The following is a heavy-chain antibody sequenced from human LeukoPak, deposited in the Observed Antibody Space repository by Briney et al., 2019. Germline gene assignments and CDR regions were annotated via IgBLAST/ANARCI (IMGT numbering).Heavy chain of an antibody. CDR3: ARDQLLWFGTLTYSFDN. CDR1: GFSFNSYA. Sequence: LTGGSLRLSCAASGFSFNSYAMHWVRQAPGKGLGWVAIISHDGSNKKYADSVKGRFTISKDISTKTLYLQMNSLRPEDTALYYGARDQLLWFGTLTYSFDNWGQGALVTVSS. D-gene: IGHD3-10*01. CDR2: ISHDGSNK. V-gene: IGHV3-30*03. J-gene: IGHJ4*02.